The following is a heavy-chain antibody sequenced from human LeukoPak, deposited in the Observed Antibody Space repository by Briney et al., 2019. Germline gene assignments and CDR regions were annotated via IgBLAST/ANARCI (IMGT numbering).Heavy chain of an antibody. CDR3: AKARSGWYVYYYYYMDV. D-gene: IGHD6-19*01. Sequence: RSGGSLRLSCAASGFTFSSYGMHWVRQAPGKGLEWVAFIRYDGSNKYYADSVKGRFTISRDNSKNTLYLQMNSLRAEDTAVYYCAKARSGWYVYYYYYMDVCGKGTTVTISS. CDR2: IRYDGSNK. CDR1: GFTFSSYG. J-gene: IGHJ6*03. V-gene: IGHV3-30*02.